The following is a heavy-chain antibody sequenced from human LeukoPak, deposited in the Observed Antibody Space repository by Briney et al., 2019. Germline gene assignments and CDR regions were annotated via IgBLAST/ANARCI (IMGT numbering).Heavy chain of an antibody. CDR2: ISAYNGNT. Sequence: VASVKVSCKASGYTFTSYGISWVRQAPGQGLEWMGWISAYNGNTNYAQKLQGKVTMTTDTSTSTAYMELRSLRSDDTAVYYCARGLSAYDFWSGYYYYFDYWGQGTLVTVSS. D-gene: IGHD3-3*01. J-gene: IGHJ4*02. V-gene: IGHV1-18*01. CDR3: ARGLSAYDFWSGYYYYFDY. CDR1: GYTFTSYG.